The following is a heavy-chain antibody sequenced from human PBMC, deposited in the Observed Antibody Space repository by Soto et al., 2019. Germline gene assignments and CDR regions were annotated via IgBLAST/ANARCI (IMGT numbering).Heavy chain of an antibody. V-gene: IGHV3-23*04. D-gene: IGHD1-7*01. CDR3: AKDRRAGGNYGLYSDF. J-gene: IGHJ4*02. Sequence: EMQLVESGGGLVQPGGSLRLSCAASGFTFSSYGMAWVRQAPGKGLEWVSFSSATGAGTYFADSVKGRFTISRNHSKNTLYLQMSSLRADDTAVYYCAKDRRAGGNYGLYSDFWGQGALVIVSS. CDR2: SSATGAGT. CDR1: GFTFSSYG.